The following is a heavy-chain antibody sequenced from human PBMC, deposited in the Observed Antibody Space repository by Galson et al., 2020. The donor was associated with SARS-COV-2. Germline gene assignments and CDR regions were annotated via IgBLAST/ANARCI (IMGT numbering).Heavy chain of an antibody. Sequence: GGSLRLSCAASGFTFSTYGMHWVRQAPAKGLEWVAVILGKGDEEYYGDSVKGRFTVSRDNSKNTLYLQMNRLTPEDTAIYYCAKEGDDRWHWANDYWGQGTLVTVSS. D-gene: IGHD7-27*01. CDR3: AKEGDDRWHWANDY. CDR1: GFTFSTYG. J-gene: IGHJ4*02. CDR2: ILGKGDEE. V-gene: IGHV3-30*18.